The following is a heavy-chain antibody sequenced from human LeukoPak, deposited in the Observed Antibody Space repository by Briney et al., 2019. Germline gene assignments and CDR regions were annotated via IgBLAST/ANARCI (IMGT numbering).Heavy chain of an antibody. CDR3: AKRMTTVVADAFDI. Sequence: PGGSLRLSCAASGFTFSSYAMSWVRQAPGKGLEWVSAISGSGGSTGYADSVKGRFTISRDNSKNTLYLRVSSLRADDTAIYYCAKRMTTVVADAFDIWGQGTMVTVSS. CDR2: ISGSGGST. V-gene: IGHV3-23*01. CDR1: GFTFSSYA. J-gene: IGHJ3*02. D-gene: IGHD4-23*01.